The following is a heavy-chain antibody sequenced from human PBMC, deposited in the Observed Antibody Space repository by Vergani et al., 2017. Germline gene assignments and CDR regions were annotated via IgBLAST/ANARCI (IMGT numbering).Heavy chain of an antibody. J-gene: IGHJ3*01. Sequence: EVQLLESGGGLAQPGGSLRLSCEASGITFWKFGMHWVRQGPGKGLEWVSGISWNSGAVDYADSVRGRFTISRDNAKNSLFLETNSLRFEDTAVYFCTKGSVYYHDSAGHGYDPYTGFDLWGQGTLVTVSS. CDR1: GITFWKFG. CDR2: ISWNSGAV. CDR3: TKGSVYYHDSAGHGYDPYTGFDL. V-gene: IGHV3-9*01. D-gene: IGHD5-12*01.